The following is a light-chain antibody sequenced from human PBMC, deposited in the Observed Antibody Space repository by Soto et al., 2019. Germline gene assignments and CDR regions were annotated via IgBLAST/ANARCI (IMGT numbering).Light chain of an antibody. CDR1: QSVSTY. CDR3: QQRSKWPRT. J-gene: IGKJ1*01. V-gene: IGKV3-11*01. Sequence: IVLTQSPATLSLSPGERATLSCRASQSVSTYLVWYQQKPGQAPRLLIYDASNRATGIPARFSGSGSETDFTLTISSLGPEDFAVYYCQQRSKWPRTFGQGTKVEIK. CDR2: DAS.